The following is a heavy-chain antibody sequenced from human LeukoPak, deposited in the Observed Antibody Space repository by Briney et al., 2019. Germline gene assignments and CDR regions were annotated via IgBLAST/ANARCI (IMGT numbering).Heavy chain of an antibody. J-gene: IGHJ4*02. CDR1: GYTFTRYD. V-gene: IGHV1-18*01. Sequence: ASVKVSCKASGYTFTRYDINWVRQATGQGLEWMGWMNPKSGGTNYAQKLQGRVTMTTDTSTSTAYMELRSLRSDDTAVYYCARENKYQLLSRAIDYWGQGTLVTVSS. D-gene: IGHD2-2*01. CDR2: MNPKSGGT. CDR3: ARENKYQLLSRAIDY.